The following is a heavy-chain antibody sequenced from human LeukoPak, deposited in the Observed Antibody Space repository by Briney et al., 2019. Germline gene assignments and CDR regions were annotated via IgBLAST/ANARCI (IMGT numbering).Heavy chain of an antibody. V-gene: IGHV4-39*01. CDR3: ARAGTYYYGSGSYYNTYFQH. CDR2: IYYSGST. J-gene: IGHJ1*01. D-gene: IGHD3-10*01. CDR1: GGSISSSSYY. Sequence: SETLSLTCTVSGGSISSSSYYWGWIRQPPGKGLEWIGSIYYSGSTYYNPSLKSRVTISVDTSKNQFSLKLSSVTAADTAVYYCARAGTYYYGSGSYYNTYFQHWGQGTLVTVSS.